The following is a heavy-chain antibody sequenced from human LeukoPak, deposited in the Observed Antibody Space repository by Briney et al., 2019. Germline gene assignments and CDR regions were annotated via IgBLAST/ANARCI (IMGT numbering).Heavy chain of an antibody. CDR1: GFTFSSYS. CDR3: ARDRGDFWSGYYYDY. J-gene: IGHJ4*02. Sequence: GGSLRLSCADSGFTFSSYSMNWVRQAPGKGLEWVSSISSSSSYIYYADSVKGRFTISRDNAKNSLYLQMNSLRAEDTAVYYCARDRGDFWSGYYYDYWGQGTLVTVSS. D-gene: IGHD3-3*01. V-gene: IGHV3-21*01. CDR2: ISSSSSYI.